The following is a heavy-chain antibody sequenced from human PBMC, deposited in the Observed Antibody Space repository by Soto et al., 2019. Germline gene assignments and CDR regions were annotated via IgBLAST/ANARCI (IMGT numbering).Heavy chain of an antibody. J-gene: IGHJ6*02. CDR3: ARDKGRGQLGGNYYYALDV. CDR1: GDTFDTFA. Sequence: QVQLVQSGAEVLKPGSSVKLSCKTSGDTFDTFAISWVRQAPGQGLEWMGGIIPIFRTPDYTQKFQGRVTITAGVSTSTAYMERSSLRSEDTAVYYCARDKGRGQLGGNYYYALDVWGQGTTVTVSS. D-gene: IGHD1-1*01. CDR2: IIPIFRTP. V-gene: IGHV1-69*12.